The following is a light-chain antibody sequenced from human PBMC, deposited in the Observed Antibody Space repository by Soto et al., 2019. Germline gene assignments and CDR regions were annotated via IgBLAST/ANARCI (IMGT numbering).Light chain of an antibody. V-gene: IGKV1-12*01. J-gene: IGKJ2*01. CDR3: QQANSFPYT. CDR1: QGVSNW. Sequence: DIQMTQSPSSVSASVGDRVTITCRASQGVSNWLAWYQQKPGKAPKLLIYAASTLRSGVPSRFRGSGSGTDFRFTISSLQPEDFATYYCQQANSFPYTFGQGTKLEIK. CDR2: AAS.